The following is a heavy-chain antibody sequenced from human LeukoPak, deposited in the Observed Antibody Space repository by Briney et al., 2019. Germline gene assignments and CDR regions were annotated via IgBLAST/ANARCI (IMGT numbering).Heavy chain of an antibody. CDR1: GFTFSDYY. D-gene: IGHD3-3*01. CDR3: AGFDFWSGYPFDP. J-gene: IGHJ5*02. Sequence: PGGSLRLSCAASGFTFSDYYMSWIRQAPGKGLEWVSYISSSGSTIYYADSVKGRFTISRDNAKNSLYLQMNSLRPEDTAVYYCAGFDFWSGYPFDPWGQGTLVTVSS. CDR2: ISSSGSTI. V-gene: IGHV3-11*04.